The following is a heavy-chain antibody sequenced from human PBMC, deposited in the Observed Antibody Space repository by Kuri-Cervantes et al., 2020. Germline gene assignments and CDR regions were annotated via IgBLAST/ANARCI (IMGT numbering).Heavy chain of an antibody. D-gene: IGHD1-26*01. Sequence: GGSLRLSCAASGFTFSSYEMNWVRQAPGKGLEWVSYISSSGSTIYYADSVKGRFTISRDNAKNSLYLQMNSLRDEDTAVYYCARENSGSYPIDYWGQGTLVTVSS. V-gene: IGHV3-48*03. CDR2: ISSSGSTI. J-gene: IGHJ4*02. CDR1: GFTFSSYE. CDR3: ARENSGSYPIDY.